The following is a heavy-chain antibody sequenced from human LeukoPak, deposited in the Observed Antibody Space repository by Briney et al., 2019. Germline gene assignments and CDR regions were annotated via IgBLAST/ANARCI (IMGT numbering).Heavy chain of an antibody. V-gene: IGHV1-69*05. CDR3: ARGDGPAASYYYYYYMDV. Sequence: SVKVSCKASGGTFSSYAISWVRQAPGQGLEWMGGIIPIFGTANYAQKFQGRVTITTDESTSTAYMELSSLRSEDTAVYYCARGDGPAASYYYYYYMDVWGKGTTVTVSS. J-gene: IGHJ6*03. CDR1: GGTFSSYA. D-gene: IGHD2-2*01. CDR2: IIPIFGTA.